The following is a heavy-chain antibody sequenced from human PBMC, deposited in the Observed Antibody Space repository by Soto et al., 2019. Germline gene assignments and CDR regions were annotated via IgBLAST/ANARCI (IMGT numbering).Heavy chain of an antibody. Sequence: SETLSLTCTVSGGSISSNYWTWIRQPPGKGLEWIGYVYNSGSTNYNPSLKSRVTISVDTSKNQFSLKLSSVTAADTAVYYCARYYCDSSGYFNWFDPWGQGTLVTVSS. CDR3: ARYYCDSSGYFNWFDP. CDR2: VYNSGST. CDR1: GGSISSNY. D-gene: IGHD3-22*01. J-gene: IGHJ5*02. V-gene: IGHV4-59*01.